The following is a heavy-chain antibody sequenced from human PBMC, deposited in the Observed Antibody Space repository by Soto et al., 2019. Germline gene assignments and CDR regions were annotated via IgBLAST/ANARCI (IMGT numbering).Heavy chain of an antibody. D-gene: IGHD3-10*02. J-gene: IGHJ4*02. CDR2: SSNSGTYT. V-gene: IGHV3-11*06. CDR3: ARSGENYNVLDY. Sequence: GGSLRLSCVVSGFTFSAYYMSWVRQAPGKGLEWLSYSSNSGTYTKYAGSVKGRFSISRDNAKNSLHLQINSLRGEDTAVYYCARSGENYNVLDYWGQGTPVTVSS. CDR1: GFTFSAYY.